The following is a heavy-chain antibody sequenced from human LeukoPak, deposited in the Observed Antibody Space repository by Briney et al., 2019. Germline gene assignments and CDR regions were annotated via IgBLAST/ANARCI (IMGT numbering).Heavy chain of an antibody. CDR3: AKVPYSSSWFVFDY. D-gene: IGHD6-13*01. CDR1: GFTVSSNY. V-gene: IGHV3-53*01. CDR2: IYSGGST. J-gene: IGHJ4*02. Sequence: GGSLRLSCAASGFTVSSNYMSWVRQAPGKGLEWVSVIYSGGSTYYADSVKGRFTISRDNSKNTLYLQMNSLRAEDTAVYYCAKVPYSSSWFVFDYWGQGTLVTVSS.